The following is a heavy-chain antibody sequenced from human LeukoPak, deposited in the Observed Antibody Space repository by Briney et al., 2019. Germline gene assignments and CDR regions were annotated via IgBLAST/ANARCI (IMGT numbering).Heavy chain of an antibody. J-gene: IGHJ4*02. CDR1: GFTFSQYW. Sequence: GGSLRLSCAASGFTFSQYWMSWVRQAPGKGLEWVANINEDGSNKWHLGSVKGRFTVSRDNARNSLYLQMNSLRVEDTAVYYCTRVIVAVPGYFDYFDFWGQGVLVTASS. D-gene: IGHD6-19*01. CDR2: INEDGSNK. CDR3: TRVIVAVPGYFDYFDF. V-gene: IGHV3-7*01.